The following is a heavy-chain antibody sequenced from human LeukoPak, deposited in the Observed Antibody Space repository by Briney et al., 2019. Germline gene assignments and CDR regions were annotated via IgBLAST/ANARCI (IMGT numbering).Heavy chain of an antibody. J-gene: IGHJ4*02. Sequence: PSETLSLTCSVSGDSVTSYYWSWIRQPPAKGLEGIGYVSSDGTTNYTPSLRSRVIMSVDTAKNHISLSLTSLTAADTAIYYCARLDCTGDGCYNHWGRGTLVTVSS. CDR3: ARLDCTGDGCYNH. CDR2: VSSDGTT. CDR1: GDSVTSYY. D-gene: IGHD2-8*02. V-gene: IGHV4-59*08.